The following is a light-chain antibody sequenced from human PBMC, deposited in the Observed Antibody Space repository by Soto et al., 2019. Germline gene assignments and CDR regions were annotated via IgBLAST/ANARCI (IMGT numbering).Light chain of an antibody. V-gene: IGLV1-40*01. CDR3: QPCTSSLGGWV. CDR2: GNS. CDR1: SSNIGAGYD. Sequence: QSVLTQPPSVSGAPGQRVIISCTGSSSNIGAGYDVHWYQQLPGTAPKLLIYGNSNRPSGVPDRFSGSKSGTSASLAITGLQVDDEADYNCQPCTSSLGGWVFGEGTKLPV. J-gene: IGLJ3*02.